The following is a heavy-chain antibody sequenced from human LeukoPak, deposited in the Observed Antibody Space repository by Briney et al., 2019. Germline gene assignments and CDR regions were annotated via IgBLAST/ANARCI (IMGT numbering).Heavy chain of an antibody. CDR3: ARHRGSSSNFDY. D-gene: IGHD6-6*01. V-gene: IGHV4-39*01. CDR1: GGSISRNNYY. J-gene: IGHJ4*02. CDR2: IYYSGST. Sequence: PSETLSLTCTVSGGSISRNNYYWDCIRQPPGKGLEYIGSIYYSGSTYYTPSLKSRVTISVDTSKNQFSLKLSSVTATDTAVYYCARHRGSSSNFDYWGQGTLVTVSS.